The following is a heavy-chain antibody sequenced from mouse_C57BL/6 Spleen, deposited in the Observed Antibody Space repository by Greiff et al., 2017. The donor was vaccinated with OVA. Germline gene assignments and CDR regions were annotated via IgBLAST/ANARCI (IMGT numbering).Heavy chain of an antibody. D-gene: IGHD2-4*01. CDR3: TRGGDYDYESWFAY. J-gene: IGHJ3*01. CDR2: IRNKANNHAT. Sequence: EVKVEESGGGLVQPGGSMKLSCAASGFTFSDAWMDWVRQSPEKGLEWVAEIRNKANNHATYYAESVKGRFTISRDDSKSSVYLQMNSLRAEDTGIYYCTRGGDYDYESWFAYWGQGTLVTVSA. V-gene: IGHV6-6*01. CDR1: GFTFSDAW.